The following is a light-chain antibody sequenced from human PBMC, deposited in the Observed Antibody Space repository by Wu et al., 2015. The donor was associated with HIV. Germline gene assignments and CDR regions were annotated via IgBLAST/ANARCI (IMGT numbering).Light chain of an antibody. CDR3: QQRSNWQST. V-gene: IGKV3-11*01. J-gene: IGKJ4*01. Sequence: EIVLTQSPATLSLSPGERATLSCRASQSVSSYLAWYQQKPGQAPRLLIYDASNRATGIPARFSGCGSGTDFTLTISSLEPEDFAVYYCQQRSNWQSTFGGGTKVEIK. CDR2: DAS. CDR1: QSVSSY.